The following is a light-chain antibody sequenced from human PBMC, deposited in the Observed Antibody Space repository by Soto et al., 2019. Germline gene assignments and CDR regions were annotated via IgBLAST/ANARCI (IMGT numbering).Light chain of an antibody. CDR2: DVS. Sequence: AIQLTQSPSSLSASVGDRVTITCRASQDIRGALAWYQQKPGKPPKLLIFDVSSLQSGVPSRFSGSGSGTDFTLTISSLQAEDFANYYCQQFKTSPITFGQGTRLEIK. J-gene: IGKJ5*01. CDR1: QDIRGA. V-gene: IGKV1-13*02. CDR3: QQFKTSPIT.